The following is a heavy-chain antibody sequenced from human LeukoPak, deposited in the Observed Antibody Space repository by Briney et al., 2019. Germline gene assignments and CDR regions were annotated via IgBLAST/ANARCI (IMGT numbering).Heavy chain of an antibody. D-gene: IGHD4-23*01. J-gene: IGHJ4*02. CDR3: ARATVVTAPFDY. V-gene: IGHV1-2*02. CDR2: INPNSGGT. CDR1: GYTFTGYY. Sequence: ASVKVSCKASGYTFTGYYIYWVRQAPGQGLEWMGWINPNSGGTNYAQKFQGRVTMTRDTSISTAYMELSRLRSDDTAVHYCARATVVTAPFDYWGQGTLVTVSS.